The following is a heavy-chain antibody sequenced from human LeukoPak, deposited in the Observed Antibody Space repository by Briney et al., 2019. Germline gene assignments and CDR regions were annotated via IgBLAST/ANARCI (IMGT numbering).Heavy chain of an antibody. CDR1: AFTFSNYA. J-gene: IGHJ3*02. D-gene: IGHD3-10*01. CDR3: AKDQLIWFEELGDAFDI. V-gene: IGHV3-23*01. CDR2: ISGSGGST. Sequence: PGGSLRLSCTGSAFTFSNYAMNWVRQAPGKGLEWVSAISGSGGSTYYADSVKGRFTISRDNSKNTLYLQMNSLRAEDTAVYYCAKDQLIWFEELGDAFDIWGQGTMVTVSS.